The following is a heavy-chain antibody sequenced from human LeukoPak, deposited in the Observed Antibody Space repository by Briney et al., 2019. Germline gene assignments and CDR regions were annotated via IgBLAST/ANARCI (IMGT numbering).Heavy chain of an antibody. CDR3: AKGLIVVVPSAGFDP. CDR2: INPNSGGT. Sequence: ASVKVSCMASGYTFTDYYMHWVRQAPGQGLEWMGWINPNSGGTNYAQKFQGRVTMTRDTSITTAYMELSRLRSDDTAVYYCAKGLIVVVPSAGFDPWGQGTLVTVSS. CDR1: GYTFTDYY. D-gene: IGHD2-2*01. J-gene: IGHJ5*02. V-gene: IGHV1-2*02.